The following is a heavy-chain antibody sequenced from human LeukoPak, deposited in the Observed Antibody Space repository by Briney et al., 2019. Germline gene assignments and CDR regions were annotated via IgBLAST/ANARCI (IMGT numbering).Heavy chain of an antibody. CDR2: ISHNGDT. CDR1: GDSLSSYF. V-gene: IGHV4-59*08. D-gene: IGHD4-23*01. Sequence: SETLSLTCSVSGDSLSSYFWSWIRQPPGQGLEWIGYISHNGDTNYNPSLKSRVTISVDTSKNEFSLRLTSVTAADTAVYYCARHRLQWSLVEYWGQGSPVTVSS. J-gene: IGHJ4*02. CDR3: ARHRLQWSLVEY.